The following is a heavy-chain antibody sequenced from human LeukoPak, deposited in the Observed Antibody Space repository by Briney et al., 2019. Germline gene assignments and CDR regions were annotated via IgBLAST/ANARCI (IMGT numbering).Heavy chain of an antibody. CDR1: GFTFSSYA. CDR3: ATGLRWYPFQH. D-gene: IGHD4-23*01. Sequence: GGSLRLSCAASGFTFSSYAMSWVRQAPGKGLEWVSAICGSGGSTYYADSVKGRFTISRDNSKNTLYLQMSSLRAEDTAVYYCATGLRWYPFQHWGQGTLVTVSS. J-gene: IGHJ1*01. V-gene: IGHV3-23*01. CDR2: ICGSGGST.